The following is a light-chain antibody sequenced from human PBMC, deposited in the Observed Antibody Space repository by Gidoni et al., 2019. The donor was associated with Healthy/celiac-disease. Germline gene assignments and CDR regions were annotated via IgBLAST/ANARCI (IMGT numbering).Light chain of an antibody. Sequence: EIVMTQSPATLSVSPGERATLSCRARQSVNSDVAWYLQIPGQAPRLLIYSASTRASGIPARFSGSGSGTDVTLTISSLQSEDFAVYYCQQYSNWPGTAGQGTKVEIK. CDR2: SAS. V-gene: IGKV3-15*01. J-gene: IGKJ1*01. CDR3: QQYSNWPGT. CDR1: QSVNSD.